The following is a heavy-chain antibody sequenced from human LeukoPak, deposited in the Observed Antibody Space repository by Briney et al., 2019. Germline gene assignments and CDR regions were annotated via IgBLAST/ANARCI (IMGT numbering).Heavy chain of an antibody. D-gene: IGHD3-3*01. CDR3: ATTTITIFGVVPLDY. Sequence: SVKVSCKVSGYTLTELSMRWVRQAPGKGLEWMGGFDPEDGETIYAQKFQGRVTMTEDTSTDTAYMELSSLRSEDTAVYYCATTTITIFGVVPLDYWGQGTLVTVSS. CDR2: FDPEDGET. J-gene: IGHJ4*02. V-gene: IGHV1-24*01. CDR1: GYTLTELS.